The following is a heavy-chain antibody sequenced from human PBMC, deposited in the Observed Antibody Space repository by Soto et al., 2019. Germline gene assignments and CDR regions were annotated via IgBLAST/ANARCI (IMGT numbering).Heavy chain of an antibody. D-gene: IGHD6-19*01. CDR2: IYWNDDK. J-gene: IGHJ5*02. V-gene: IGHV2-5*01. Sequence: QITLKESGPTLVKPTQTLTLTCTFSGFSLSTSGVGVGWIRQPPGKALEWLALIYWNDDKRCSPCLMNRLTITKATSKTQVILALTNMDPVDTATYYCAHRQGQGQWLVRRQVAWFDPWGQGTLVTVSS. CDR1: GFSLSTSGVG. CDR3: AHRQGQGQWLVRRQVAWFDP.